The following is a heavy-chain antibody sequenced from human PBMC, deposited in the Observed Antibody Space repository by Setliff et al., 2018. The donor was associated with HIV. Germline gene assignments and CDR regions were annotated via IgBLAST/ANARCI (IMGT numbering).Heavy chain of an antibody. D-gene: IGHD3-10*02. V-gene: IGHV3-23*01. Sequence: LRLSCAASGFLFSRFAMSWVRQAPGKGLEWVSAISGGGGTTYYADSVKGRFTISRDNSNNMLFLQMNSLRTEDTAVYYCAKVLVFGIDVFDIWGQGTMVTVSS. J-gene: IGHJ3*02. CDR3: AKVLVFGIDVFDI. CDR2: ISGGGGTT. CDR1: GFLFSRFA.